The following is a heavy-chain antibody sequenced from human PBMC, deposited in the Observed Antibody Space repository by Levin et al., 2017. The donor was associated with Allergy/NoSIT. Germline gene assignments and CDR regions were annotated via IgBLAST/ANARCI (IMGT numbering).Heavy chain of an antibody. CDR2: IWYDGSNK. J-gene: IGHJ3*02. CDR1: GFTFSSYG. Sequence: PGGSLRLSCAASGFTFSSYGMHWVRQAPGKGLEWVAVIWYDGSNKYYADSVKGRFTISRDNSKNTLYLQMNSLRAEDTAVYYCARDPTYYYDSSGSPNDAFDIWGQGTMVTVSS. D-gene: IGHD3-22*01. CDR3: ARDPTYYYDSSGSPNDAFDI. V-gene: IGHV3-33*01.